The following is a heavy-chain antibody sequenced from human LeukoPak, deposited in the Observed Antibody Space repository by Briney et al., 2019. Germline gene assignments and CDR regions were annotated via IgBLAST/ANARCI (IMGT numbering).Heavy chain of an antibody. CDR3: ARVLYSSAWTNDY. CDR2: INQDGNEI. J-gene: IGHJ4*02. Sequence: PGGSLRLSCAASGFSFSTYWMTWVRQAPGKGLEWAANINQDGNEIYYVGSVKGRFTISRDNANNLLFLQMNSLRAEDTAAYSCARVLYSSAWTNDYWGQGTLVTVSS. V-gene: IGHV3-7*01. D-gene: IGHD6-19*01. CDR1: GFSFSTYW.